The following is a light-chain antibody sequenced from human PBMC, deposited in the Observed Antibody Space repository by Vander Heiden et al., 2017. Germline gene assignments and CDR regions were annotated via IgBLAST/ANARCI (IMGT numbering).Light chain of an antibody. CDR1: QSVTSNY. V-gene: IGKV3-20*01. CDR2: GAS. CDR3: QQDDNSPQT. J-gene: IGKJ1*01. Sequence: EIVLTQSPGTLSLSPGERATLSCRASQSVTSNYLAWYQKKPGQAPRLLIYGASSRATGIPDTFSGSGSGTDFTLTISRLEPEDFALYYCQQDDNSPQTFGPGTKVEIK.